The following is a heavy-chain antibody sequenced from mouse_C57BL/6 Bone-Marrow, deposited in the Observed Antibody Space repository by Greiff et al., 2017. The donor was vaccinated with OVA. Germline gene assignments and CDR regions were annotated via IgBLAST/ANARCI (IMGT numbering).Heavy chain of an antibody. J-gene: IGHJ3*01. Sequence: DVMLVESGGDLVKPGGSLKLSCAASGFTFSSYGMSWVRQTPDKRLEWVATISSGGSYTYYPDSVKGRFTISRDNAKNTLYLQMSSLKSEDTAMYYCARPHYTSFAYWGQGTLVTVSA. CDR3: ARPHYTSFAY. CDR1: GFTFSSYG. V-gene: IGHV5-6*02. CDR2: ISSGGSYT. D-gene: IGHD2-12*01.